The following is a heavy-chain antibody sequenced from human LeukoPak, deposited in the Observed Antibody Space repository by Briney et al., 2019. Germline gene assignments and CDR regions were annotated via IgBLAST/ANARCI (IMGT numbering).Heavy chain of an antibody. J-gene: IGHJ6*02. D-gene: IGHD3-3*01. Sequence: GRSLRLSCAASGFTFSSYGMHWVRQAPGKGLEWVAVIWYDGSNKYYADSVKGRFTISIDNSKNTLYLQMNSLRAEDTAVYYCARDSVSYDFWSGYTTYYYYGMDVWGQGTTVTVSS. CDR2: IWYDGSNK. CDR3: ARDSVSYDFWSGYTTYYYYGMDV. CDR1: GFTFSSYG. V-gene: IGHV3-33*01.